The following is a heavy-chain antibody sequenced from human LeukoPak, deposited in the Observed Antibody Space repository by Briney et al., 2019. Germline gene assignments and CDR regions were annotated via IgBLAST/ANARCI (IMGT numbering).Heavy chain of an antibody. Sequence: ASVKVSSKASAYTFTNYYVHWVRQAHGQGLEWMGIIKTSGGGTSYALKFQGRVTMTRDTSTSTAYMELSSLRSEDTAVYYCARDHFDSSGYYYLLGYFEHWGQGTLVTVSS. D-gene: IGHD3-22*01. V-gene: IGHV1-46*01. CDR1: AYTFTNYY. CDR2: IKTSGGGT. CDR3: ARDHFDSSGYYYLLGYFEH. J-gene: IGHJ1*01.